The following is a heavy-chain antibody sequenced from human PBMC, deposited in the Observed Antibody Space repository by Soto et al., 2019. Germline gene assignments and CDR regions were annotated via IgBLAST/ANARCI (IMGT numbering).Heavy chain of an antibody. CDR3: ARDPAGYYYFDY. CDR2: IYTIGST. J-gene: IGHJ4*02. CDR1: NGSVSGYY. Sequence: SETLSLTCTGSNGSVSGYYWSWIRQPAGKGLEWIGRIYTIGSTSYNPSLKSRVSMSVDTSKNQFSLKVKSVTAADTAVYYCARDPAGYYYFDYWGQGALVTVSS. V-gene: IGHV4-4*07. D-gene: IGHD2-15*01.